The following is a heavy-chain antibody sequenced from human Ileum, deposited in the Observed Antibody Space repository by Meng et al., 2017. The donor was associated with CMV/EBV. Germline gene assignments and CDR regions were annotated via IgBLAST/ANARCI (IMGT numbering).Heavy chain of an antibody. CDR3: AKDGEGSGSYDAFDI. V-gene: IGHV3-23*01. CDR1: GFTFSSYA. D-gene: IGHD3-10*01. J-gene: IGHJ3*02. CDR2: ISGSGGST. Sequence: GESLKISCAASGFTFSSYAMRWVRQAPGKGLEWVSAISGSGGSTYYADSVKGRFTISRDNSKNTLYLQMNSLRAEDTAVYYCAKDGEGSGSYDAFDIWGQGTMVTVSS.